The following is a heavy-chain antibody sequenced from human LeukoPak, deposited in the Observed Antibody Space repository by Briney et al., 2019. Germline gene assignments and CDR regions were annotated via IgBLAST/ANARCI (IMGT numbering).Heavy chain of an antibody. CDR3: TTHIDFDD. CDR1: GFTFDDYT. V-gene: IGHV3-43*01. CDR2: ISWDGGST. Sequence: PGGSLRLSCAASGFTFDDYTMHWVRQGPGKGLEWVSLISWDGGSTYYADSVKGRFTISRDNAKNSLYLQMNSLRAEDTAVYCCTTHIDFDDWGQGTLVTVSS. J-gene: IGHJ4*02.